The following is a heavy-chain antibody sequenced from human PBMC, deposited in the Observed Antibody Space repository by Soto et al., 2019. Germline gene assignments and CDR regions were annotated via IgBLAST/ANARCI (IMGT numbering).Heavy chain of an antibody. D-gene: IGHD3-16*02. J-gene: IGHJ4*02. CDR3: AKDLNDYVWGSYPPD. CDR2: ISGSGGST. Sequence: PGGSLRLSCAASGFTFSSYAMSWDRQAPGKGLEWVSAISGSGGSTYYADSVKGRFTISRDNSKNTLYLQMNSLRAEDTAVYYCAKDLNDYVWGSYPPDWGQGTLVTVSS. CDR1: GFTFSSYA. V-gene: IGHV3-23*01.